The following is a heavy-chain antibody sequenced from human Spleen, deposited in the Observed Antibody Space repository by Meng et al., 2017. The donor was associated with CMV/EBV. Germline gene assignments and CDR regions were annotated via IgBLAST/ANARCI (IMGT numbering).Heavy chain of an antibody. CDR2: ITPISATV. CDR3: ARGLEDFVVEPPTVWSDF. V-gene: IGHV1-69*05. Sequence: SVKVSCKASGYTFTRYDVTWVRQAPGQGLEWMGGITPISATVNYAQKFQGRVTITKDTSFTTAYMDLSRLRSDDTAMYYCARGLEDFVVEPPTVWSDFWGQGTLVTVSS. J-gene: IGHJ4*02. D-gene: IGHD2-15*01. CDR1: GYTFTRYD.